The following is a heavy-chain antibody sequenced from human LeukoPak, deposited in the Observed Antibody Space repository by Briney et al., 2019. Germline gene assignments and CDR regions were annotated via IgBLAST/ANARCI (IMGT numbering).Heavy chain of an antibody. J-gene: IGHJ4*02. Sequence: PSETLSLTCAVYGGSFSGYYWSWIRQPPGKGLEWIGSIYYSGSTYYNVSLKSRVTISVDTTKNQSSLKLNSVTAADTAVYYCARTPGQKYYDSSGPFDYWGQGTLVTVSS. D-gene: IGHD3-22*01. V-gene: IGHV4-34*01. CDR2: IYYSGST. CDR1: GGSFSGYY. CDR3: ARTPGQKYYDSSGPFDY.